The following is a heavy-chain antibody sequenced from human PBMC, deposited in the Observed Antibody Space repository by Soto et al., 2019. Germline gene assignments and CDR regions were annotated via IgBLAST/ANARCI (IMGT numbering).Heavy chain of an antibody. CDR2: INHSGST. CDR3: ARGRVVLLWFGDHNWFDP. V-gene: IGHV4-34*01. CDR1: GGSVSGYY. Sequence: TLSLTRSVYGGSVSGYYWSWIRQPPGKGLEWIGEINHSGSTNYNPSLKSRVTISVDTSKNQFSLKLSSVTAADTAVYYCARGRVVLLWFGDHNWFDPWGQG. J-gene: IGHJ5*02. D-gene: IGHD3-10*01.